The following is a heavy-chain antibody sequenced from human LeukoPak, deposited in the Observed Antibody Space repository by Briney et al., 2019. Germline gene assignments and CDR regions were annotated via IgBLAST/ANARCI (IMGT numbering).Heavy chain of an antibody. Sequence: GSLRLSCAASGFTFSSYGMSWVRQPPGKGLEWIGEINHSGSTNYNPSLKSRVTISVDTSKNQFSLKLTSVTAADTAVYYCARGGGDYYYMDVWGKGTTVTVSS. V-gene: IGHV4-34*01. D-gene: IGHD4-23*01. CDR2: INHSGST. J-gene: IGHJ6*03. CDR3: ARGGGDYYYMDV. CDR1: GFTFSSYG.